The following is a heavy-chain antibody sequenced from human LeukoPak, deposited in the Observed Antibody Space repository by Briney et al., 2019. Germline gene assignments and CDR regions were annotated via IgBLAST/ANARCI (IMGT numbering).Heavy chain of an antibody. Sequence: SGTLSLTCGVSGGSVINTNWWTWVRQPPGEGLEWIGEVHLDGRTNYNPSLESRLTMSVDVSENQVSLKLTSVTAADTAVYYCARAGGFYRPLDYSGQGTLVTVSS. CDR2: VHLDGRT. J-gene: IGHJ4*02. V-gene: IGHV4-4*02. D-gene: IGHD3-3*01. CDR1: GGSVINTNW. CDR3: ARAGGFYRPLDY.